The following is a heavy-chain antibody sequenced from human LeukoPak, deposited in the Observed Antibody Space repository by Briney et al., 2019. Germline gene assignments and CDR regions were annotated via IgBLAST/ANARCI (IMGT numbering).Heavy chain of an antibody. CDR3: ARLIGLWFPLDY. CDR2: MYYSGNT. V-gene: IGHV4-39*01. Sequence: KPSETLSLTCIVSGGSISSDSHYWGWIRQPPGKGLEWIGTMYYSGNTYYNPSLKSRVTISVDASKNQFSLRLSSVTAADTAVYYCARLIGLWFPLDYWGQGALVAVSS. D-gene: IGHD3-10*01. J-gene: IGHJ4*02. CDR1: GGSISSDSHY.